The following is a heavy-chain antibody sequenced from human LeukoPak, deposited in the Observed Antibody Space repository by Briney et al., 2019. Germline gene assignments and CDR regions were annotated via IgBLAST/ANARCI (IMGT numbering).Heavy chain of an antibody. CDR1: GFTFKNYA. V-gene: IGHV3-23*01. J-gene: IGHJ3*02. CDR3: TKALNWGSTFEAFDI. CDR2: IAGVADDS. D-gene: IGHD7-27*01. Sequence: GGSLRLSCAASGFTFKNYAMSWVRQAPGEGLEWVSTIAGVADDSYYADSVKGRFTISRDISGETVYLQMDRLRGDDTAVYYCTKALNWGSTFEAFDIWGQRTVVTVSS.